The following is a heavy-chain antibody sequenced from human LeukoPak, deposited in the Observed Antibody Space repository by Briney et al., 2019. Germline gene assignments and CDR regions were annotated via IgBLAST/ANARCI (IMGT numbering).Heavy chain of an antibody. D-gene: IGHD5-24*01. J-gene: IGHJ6*03. V-gene: IGHV3-66*01. Sequence: GGSLRLSCAASEFSVGSNYMTWVRQAPGKGLEWGSLIYSGGSAYYPDSVKGRFTISRDNSNNSLYLQMNSLRAEDTAVHYCARDRRAAGYNPHYYYYYYMDVWGKGTTVTVSS. CDR3: ARDRRAAGYNPHYYYYYYMDV. CDR1: EFSVGSNY. CDR2: IYSGGSA.